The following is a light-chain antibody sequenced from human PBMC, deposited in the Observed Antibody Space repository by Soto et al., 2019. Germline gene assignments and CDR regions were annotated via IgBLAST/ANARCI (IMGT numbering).Light chain of an antibody. V-gene: IGKV3-20*01. J-gene: IGKJ1*01. CDR1: QSLSSSY. Sequence: EIVLTQSPGTLSLSPGERATLSCRASQSLSSSYLAWYQQQPGQAPRLLIFGASSRATGIPDRFGGSGSGTDFTLTISRLEPEDFAVYYCQQYGGSPGTFGQGTKVEI. CDR2: GAS. CDR3: QQYGGSPGT.